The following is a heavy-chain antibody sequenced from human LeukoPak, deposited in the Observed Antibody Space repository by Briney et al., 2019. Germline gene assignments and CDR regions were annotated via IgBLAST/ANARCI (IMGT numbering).Heavy chain of an antibody. D-gene: IGHD7-27*01. CDR3: AKSLTVYYYYYGMDV. Sequence: PGRSLRLSCAASGFTFSSYGMHWVRQAPGKGLEWVAVISYDGSNKYYADSVKGRFTISRDNSKNTLYLQMSSLRAEDTAVYYCAKSLTVYYYYYGMDVWGQGTTVTVSS. J-gene: IGHJ6*02. CDR2: ISYDGSNK. CDR1: GFTFSSYG. V-gene: IGHV3-30*18.